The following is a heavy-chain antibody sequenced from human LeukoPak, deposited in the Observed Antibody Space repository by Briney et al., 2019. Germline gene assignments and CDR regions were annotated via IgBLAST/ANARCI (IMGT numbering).Heavy chain of an antibody. J-gene: IGHJ4*02. Sequence: PGGSLRLSCAASGFIFSSYWMSWVRQAPGKGLEWVSGITASGDRTFYGDSVRGRFTMSRDNSKNTVYLQMNSLRVDDTAVYYCARRDIVVVVSASDYWGQGTLVTVSS. D-gene: IGHD2-15*01. CDR3: ARRDIVVVVSASDY. CDR2: ITASGDRT. CDR1: GFIFSSYW. V-gene: IGHV3-23*01.